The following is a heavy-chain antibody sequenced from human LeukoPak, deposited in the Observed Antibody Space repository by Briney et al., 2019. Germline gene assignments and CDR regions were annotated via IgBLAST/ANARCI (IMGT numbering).Heavy chain of an antibody. Sequence: GGSLRLSCAASGFTVSSNYMSWVRQAPGKGLEWVSVIYSGGSTYYADSVKGRFTISRDNSKNTLYLQMNSLRAEDTAVYYCAKDGLWIGEKKANMDVWGKGTTVTVSS. D-gene: IGHD3-10*01. CDR1: GFTVSSNY. J-gene: IGHJ6*03. CDR3: AKDGLWIGEKKANMDV. V-gene: IGHV3-53*01. CDR2: IYSGGST.